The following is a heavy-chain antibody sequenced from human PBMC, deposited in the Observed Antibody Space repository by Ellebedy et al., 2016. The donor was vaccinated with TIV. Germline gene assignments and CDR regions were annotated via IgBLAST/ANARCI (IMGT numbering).Heavy chain of an antibody. Sequence: MPSETLSLTFTVSGGSISTYYWSWIRQPPGPGLEWIGYIYYSGYPEYNPSLKSRVTISLDTSKDQFSLRLSSVTAADTAVYYCARGPLRYFDWVYYYHGIDVWGQGTTVTVSS. V-gene: IGHV4-59*08. J-gene: IGHJ6*02. CDR3: ARGPLRYFDWVYYYHGIDV. CDR1: GGSISTYY. CDR2: IYYSGYP. D-gene: IGHD3-9*01.